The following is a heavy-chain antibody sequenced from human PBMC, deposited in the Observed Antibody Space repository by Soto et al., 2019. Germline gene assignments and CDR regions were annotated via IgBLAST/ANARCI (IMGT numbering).Heavy chain of an antibody. CDR2: IIPISGTA. D-gene: IGHD2-2*01. CDR3: ARSQGSSTSLDIYYYFYYGMDV. V-gene: IGHV1-69*01. J-gene: IGHJ6*02. CDR1: GGTFSSYA. Sequence: QVRLVQSGAEVKKPGSSVKGSCKASGGTFSSYAISWVRQAPGQGLEWMGGIIPISGTANYAQKFQGRVTITADESTSTAYMELSSLRSEDTAVYYCARSQGSSTSLDIYYYFYYGMDVWGQGTTLTVSS.